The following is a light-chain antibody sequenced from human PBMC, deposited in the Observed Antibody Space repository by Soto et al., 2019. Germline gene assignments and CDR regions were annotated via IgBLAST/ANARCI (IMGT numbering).Light chain of an antibody. V-gene: IGKV1-5*03. J-gene: IGKJ4*01. CDR1: QSIDTW. CDR2: KAS. CDR3: QKYNSAPLT. Sequence: DSQMTQSPSTLSASVWDIGTITWRASQSIDTWLAWHQQKPGQAPKLLISKASSLESGVPSRFSGSGSGTEFTLTISSLQPEDVATYYCQKYNSAPLTFGGGTKVDIK.